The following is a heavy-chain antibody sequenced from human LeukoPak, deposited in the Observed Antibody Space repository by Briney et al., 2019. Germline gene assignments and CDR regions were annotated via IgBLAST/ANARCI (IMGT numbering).Heavy chain of an antibody. J-gene: IGHJ4*02. CDR3: ARDHSGYSIDY. D-gene: IGHD5-12*01. V-gene: IGHV4-34*01. Sequence: SETLSLTCAVYGGSFSGYYWSWIRQPPGKGLEWIGEINHSGSTNYNPSLKSRVTISVDTSKNQFSLKLSSVTAADTAVYYCARDHSGYSIDYWGQGTLVTVYS. CDR1: GGSFSGYY. CDR2: INHSGST.